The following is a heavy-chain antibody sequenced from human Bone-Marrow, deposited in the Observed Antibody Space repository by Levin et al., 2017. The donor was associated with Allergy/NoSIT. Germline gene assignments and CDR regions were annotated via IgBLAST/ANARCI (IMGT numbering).Heavy chain of an antibody. CDR3: ARERGMLPMVMYGVRRGDGMDV. Sequence: GESLKISCAASGFSFSSYGMHWVRQAPGKGLEWVALIWYPGTYEYYADSVKGRFTISRDDSTNTVFLQMNSLRADDTAVYYCARERGMLPMVMYGVRRGDGMDVWGQGTPVTVSS. V-gene: IGHV3-33*02. D-gene: IGHD2-8*01. CDR2: IWYPGTYE. J-gene: IGHJ6*02. CDR1: GFSFSSYG.